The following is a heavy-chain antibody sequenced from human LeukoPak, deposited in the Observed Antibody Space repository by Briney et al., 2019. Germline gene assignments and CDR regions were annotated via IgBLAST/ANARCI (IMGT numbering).Heavy chain of an antibody. Sequence: SETLSLTRTVSGGSITRYYWTWIRQPPGKGLEWIGYIFSNGSTNYNPSLKSRVAISLDTSKRQFSLRLTSVTAADTAVYYCARDGCSSTSCYSDYYYGMDVWGQGTTVTVSS. V-gene: IGHV4-59*01. D-gene: IGHD2-2*01. J-gene: IGHJ6*02. CDR2: IFSNGST. CDR1: GGSITRYY. CDR3: ARDGCSSTSCYSDYYYGMDV.